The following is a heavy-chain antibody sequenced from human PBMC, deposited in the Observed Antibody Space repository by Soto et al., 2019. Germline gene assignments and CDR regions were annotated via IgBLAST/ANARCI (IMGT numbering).Heavy chain of an antibody. CDR2: INSDGSAI. V-gene: IGHV3-74*01. CDR1: GFTFSSYW. CDR3: VRAWAGY. D-gene: IGHD6-19*01. Sequence: GGSLRLSCAASGFTFSSYWMHWIRQAPGRGLVWVSRINSDGSAINYADSVKGRFTVSRDNAKNTLYLQMNSLRAEDTAVYYCVRAWAGYWGQGTLVTVSS. J-gene: IGHJ4*02.